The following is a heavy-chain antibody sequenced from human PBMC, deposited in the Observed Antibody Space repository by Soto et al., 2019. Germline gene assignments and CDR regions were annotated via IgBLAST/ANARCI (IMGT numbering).Heavy chain of an antibody. CDR1: GYTYTGYY. V-gene: IGHV1-2*04. CDR2: INPNSGGT. J-gene: IGHJ6*02. Sequence: GASVKVSCKASGYTYTGYYIYWVRQAPGQGLGWMGWINPNSGGTKYAQKFQDWVTVTRDTSNSTAFMELSRLRSEDTAVYYCARGGIVVVPSIPALPSYYYAMDGWGQETTVTVSS. D-gene: IGHD2-21*02. CDR3: ARGGIVVVPSIPALPSYYYAMDG.